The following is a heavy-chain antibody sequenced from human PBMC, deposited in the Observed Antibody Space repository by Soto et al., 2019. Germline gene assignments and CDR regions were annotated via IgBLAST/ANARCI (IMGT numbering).Heavy chain of an antibody. V-gene: IGHV4-39*01. J-gene: IGHJ5*02. CDR1: GGSIGTSAYY. CDR2: INHSGNT. CDR3: SRRAPEGFDP. Sequence: LSLTCAVSGGSIGTSAYYWGWIRQAPGKGLEWIGSINHSGNTYLSPSLKDRVTMSVDTSKNSFSLKLRSATAADTGLYYCSRRAPEGFDPWGQGTLVTVPQ.